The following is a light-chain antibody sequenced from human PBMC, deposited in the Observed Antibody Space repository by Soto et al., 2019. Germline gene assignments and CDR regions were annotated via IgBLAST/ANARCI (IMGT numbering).Light chain of an antibody. CDR1: SRDVGAYDY. Sequence: QSVLTQPASVSGSPGRSITISCTGTSRDVGAYDYVSWYLQYPDKAPQLLIYYVDHRPSGVSSRFSGSKSGNTASLTISGLQAEDDGDYYCCSYADGSIYFFGTGTKVTVL. CDR3: CSYADGSIYF. V-gene: IGLV2-14*03. J-gene: IGLJ1*01. CDR2: YVD.